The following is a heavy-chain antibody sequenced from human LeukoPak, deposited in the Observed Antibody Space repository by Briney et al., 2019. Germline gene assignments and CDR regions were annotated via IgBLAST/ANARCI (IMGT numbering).Heavy chain of an antibody. D-gene: IGHD2-15*01. CDR1: GFTVNSNY. Sequence: GSLRLSCAASGFTVNSNYMSWVRPAPGKGLEWVSVIYSGGSTYYADSVKGRFTISRDNSKNTLYLQMNSLRAEDTAVYYCARMVGADNWFDPWGQGTLVTVSS. V-gene: IGHV3-66*01. CDR2: IYSGGST. CDR3: ARMVGADNWFDP. J-gene: IGHJ5*02.